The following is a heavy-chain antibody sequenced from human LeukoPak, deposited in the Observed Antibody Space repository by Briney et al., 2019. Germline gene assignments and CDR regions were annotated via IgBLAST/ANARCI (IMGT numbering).Heavy chain of an antibody. J-gene: IGHJ4*02. CDR3: AKGAEIDH. Sequence: GGSLRLSCAAPGFNFNNFAMSWVRQAPGKGLEWLSAMTGTADTTYYAESVKGRFTISRDYSKSMVFLQMNSLRVEDTAIYYCAKGAEIDHWGQGTLVTVSS. CDR2: MTGTADTT. V-gene: IGHV3-23*01. CDR1: GFNFNNFA.